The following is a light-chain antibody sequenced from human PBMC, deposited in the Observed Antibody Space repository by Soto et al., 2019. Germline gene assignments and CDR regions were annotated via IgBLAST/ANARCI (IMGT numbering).Light chain of an antibody. CDR1: QGVSTW. J-gene: IGKJ4*01. CDR2: AAS. Sequence: DIQLTQSPSSVSASVGDRVTITCRASQGVSTWLAWYQQKPGKAPKLLIYAASGLQSGVPSRFSGSGSGTDFTLTISSLEPADVATYFCQQANSFPLTFGGGTRVEIK. V-gene: IGKV1D-12*01. CDR3: QQANSFPLT.